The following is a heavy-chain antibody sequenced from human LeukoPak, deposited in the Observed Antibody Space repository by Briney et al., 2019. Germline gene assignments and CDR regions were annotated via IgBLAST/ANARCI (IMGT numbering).Heavy chain of an antibody. CDR1: GFTFSSYA. J-gene: IGHJ3*02. CDR3: AKERYYYDSSGYYPDAFDI. V-gene: IGHV3-23*01. D-gene: IGHD3-22*01. Sequence: GGSLRLSCAASGFTFSSYAMSWVRQAPGKGLEWVSAISGSGGSTYYADSVKGRFTISRDNSKNTLYLQMNSLRAEDTAVYYCAKERYYYDSSGYYPDAFDIWGQGTMVTVSS. CDR2: ISGSGGST.